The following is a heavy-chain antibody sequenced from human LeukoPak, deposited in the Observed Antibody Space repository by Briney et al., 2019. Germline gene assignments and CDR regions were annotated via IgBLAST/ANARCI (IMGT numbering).Heavy chain of an antibody. Sequence: PSGTLSLTCAVSGGSISSSNWWSWVRQPPGKGLEWIGEIYHSGSTNYNPSLKSRVTISVDKSKNQFSLKLSSVTAADTAVYYCARIRQQLVLGRAFDIWGQGTMVTVSS. CDR2: IYHSGST. J-gene: IGHJ3*02. CDR1: GGSISSSNW. CDR3: ARIRQQLVLGRAFDI. D-gene: IGHD6-13*01. V-gene: IGHV4-4*02.